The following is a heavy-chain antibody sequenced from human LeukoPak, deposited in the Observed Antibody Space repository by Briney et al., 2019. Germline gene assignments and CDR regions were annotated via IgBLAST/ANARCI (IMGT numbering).Heavy chain of an antibody. D-gene: IGHD5-12*01. CDR2: IYYSGST. CDR3: ARGSVDIVATTGFDY. J-gene: IGHJ4*02. CDR1: GGSVSSGSYY. V-gene: IGHV4-61*01. Sequence: SETLSLTCTVSGGSVSSGSYYWRWIRQPPGKGLEWIGHIYYSGSTNYNPSLKSRVTISVDTSKNQFSLKLRSVTAADTAVYYCARGSVDIVATTGFDYWGQGTLVTVSS.